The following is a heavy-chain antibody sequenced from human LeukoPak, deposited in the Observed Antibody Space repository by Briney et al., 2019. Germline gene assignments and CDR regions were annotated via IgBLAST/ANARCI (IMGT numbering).Heavy chain of an antibody. V-gene: IGHV3-7*01. CDR2: IKQDGSEK. CDR1: GFTFSSYW. J-gene: IGHJ6*03. Sequence: PGGSLRLSCAASGFTFSSYWMSWVRQAPGKGLEWVANIKQDGSEKYYVDSVKGRFTISRDNAKNSLYLQMNSLRAEDTAVYYCAREAKLLEWLSQTHYYYYYMDVWGKGTTVTVSS. CDR3: AREAKLLEWLSQTHYYYYYMDV. D-gene: IGHD3-3*01.